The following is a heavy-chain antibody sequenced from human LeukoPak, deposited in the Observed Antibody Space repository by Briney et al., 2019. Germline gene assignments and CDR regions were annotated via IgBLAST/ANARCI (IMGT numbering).Heavy chain of an antibody. V-gene: IGHV3-30*18. CDR3: AKDQFDP. CDR1: GFSFSSYG. CDR2: ISYDGSNK. J-gene: IGHJ5*02. Sequence: GGSLRLSCAASGFSFSSYGMHWVRQAPGKGLEWVAVISYDGSNKYYADSVKGRFTISRDNSKNTLYLQMNSLRAEDTAVYYCAKDQFDPWGQGTLVTVSS.